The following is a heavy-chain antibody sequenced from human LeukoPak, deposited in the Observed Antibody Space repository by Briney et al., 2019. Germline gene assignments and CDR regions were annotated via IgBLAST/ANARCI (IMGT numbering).Heavy chain of an antibody. Sequence: SETLSLTCTVSGGSISSSSYYWGWIRQPPGKGLEWIGSIYYSGSTYYNPSLKSRVTISVDTSKNQFSLKLSSVTAADTAVYYCARDEGPAYCGGDCYSYYYYYGMDVWGQGTTVTVSS. J-gene: IGHJ6*01. V-gene: IGHV4-39*07. CDR1: GGSISSSSYY. D-gene: IGHD2-21*02. CDR2: IYYSGST. CDR3: ARDEGPAYCGGDCYSYYYYYGMDV.